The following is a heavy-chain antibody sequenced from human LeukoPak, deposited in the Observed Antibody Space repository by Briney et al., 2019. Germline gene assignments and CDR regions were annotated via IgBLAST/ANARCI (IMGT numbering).Heavy chain of an antibody. CDR3: ARDLSERYSTDY. J-gene: IGHJ4*02. V-gene: IGHV3-23*01. CDR2: ISGSGGST. D-gene: IGHD1-26*01. Sequence: GGSLRLSCAASGFTFSSYAMSWVRQAPGKGLEWVSAISGSGGSTYYADSVKGRFTISRDNSQNTLDLQMNSLRAEDTVVYYCARDLSERYSTDYWGQGTLVTVSS. CDR1: GFTFSSYA.